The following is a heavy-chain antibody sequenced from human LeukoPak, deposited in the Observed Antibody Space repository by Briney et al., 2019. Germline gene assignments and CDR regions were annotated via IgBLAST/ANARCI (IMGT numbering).Heavy chain of an antibody. CDR1: GGSISSYY. CDR2: IYTSGST. Sequence: PSETLSLTCTVSGGSISSYYWSWIRQPPGKGLEWIGYIYTSGSTNYNPSLKSRVTISVDTSKNQFSLKLISVTAADTAVYYCARMYSSYDYYYYYMDVWGKGTTVTVSS. V-gene: IGHV4-4*09. D-gene: IGHD6-6*01. J-gene: IGHJ6*03. CDR3: ARMYSSYDYYYYYMDV.